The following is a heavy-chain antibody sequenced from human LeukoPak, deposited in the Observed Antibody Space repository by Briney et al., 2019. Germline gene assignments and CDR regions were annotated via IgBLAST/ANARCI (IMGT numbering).Heavy chain of an antibody. CDR3: ARERVEMATISEFDY. CDR2: IYHSGST. Sequence: SETLSLTCAVSGGSISSGGYSWSWIRQSPGKGLEWIGYIYHSGSTYYNPSLKSRVTISVDTSKNQFSLKLSSVTAADTAVYYCARERVEMATISEFDYWGQGTLVTVSS. J-gene: IGHJ4*02. D-gene: IGHD5-24*01. CDR1: GGSISSGGYS. V-gene: IGHV4-30-2*06.